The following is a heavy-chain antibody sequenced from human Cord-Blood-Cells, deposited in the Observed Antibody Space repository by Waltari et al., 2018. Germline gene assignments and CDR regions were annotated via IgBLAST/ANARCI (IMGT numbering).Heavy chain of an antibody. D-gene: IGHD5-12*01. J-gene: IGHJ3*02. CDR3: AIVATITGVDDAFDI. CDR2: IKHSGST. Sequence: EQLQQWGAGLLKPSETLSLTCAVYGGSFSGYSWSWIRKPPGKGLEWIGEIKHSGSTNYNPSLKSRVTISVDTSKNQFSLKLSSVTAADTAVYYCAIVATITGVDDAFDIWGQGTMVTVSS. CDR1: GGSFSGYS. V-gene: IGHV4-34*01.